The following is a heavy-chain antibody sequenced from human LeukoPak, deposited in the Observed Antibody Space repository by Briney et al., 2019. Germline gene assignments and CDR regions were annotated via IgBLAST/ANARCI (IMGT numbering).Heavy chain of an antibody. J-gene: IGHJ5*02. CDR2: ISYDGSNK. CDR1: GFTFSSYG. V-gene: IGHV3-30*18. D-gene: IGHD3-9*01. CDR3: ANPTPEYYDILTGYLEGDNWFDP. Sequence: GGSLRLSCAASGFTFSSYGMHWVRQAPGKGLEWVAVISYDGSNKYYADSVKGRFTISRDNSKNTLYLQMNSLRAEDTAVYYCANPTPEYYDILTGYLEGDNWFDPWGQGTLVTVSS.